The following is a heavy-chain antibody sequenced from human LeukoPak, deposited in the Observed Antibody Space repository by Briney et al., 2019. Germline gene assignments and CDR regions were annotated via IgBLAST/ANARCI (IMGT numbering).Heavy chain of an antibody. J-gene: IGHJ6*02. Sequence: GASVKVSCKVSGYTLTELSMHWVRQAPGKGLEWMGGFDPEDGETIYAQKFQGRVTMTTDTSTSTAYMELRSLRSDDTAVYYCARDSSSLKGMDVWGQGTTVTVSS. CDR1: GYTLTELS. CDR2: FDPEDGET. CDR3: ARDSSSLKGMDV. D-gene: IGHD6-13*01. V-gene: IGHV1-24*01.